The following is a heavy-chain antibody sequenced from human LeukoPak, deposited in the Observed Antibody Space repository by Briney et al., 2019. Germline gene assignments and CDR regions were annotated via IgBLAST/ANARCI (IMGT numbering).Heavy chain of an antibody. Sequence: ASVKVSCKASGYTFAGYYMHWVRQAPGQGLEWMGWINPNSGGTNYAQKFQGRVTMTRDTSISTAYMELSRLRSDDTAVYYCARARGRITYYYDSSGYYFGYWGQGTLVTVSS. D-gene: IGHD3-22*01. CDR3: ARARGRITYYYDSSGYYFGY. CDR2: INPNSGGT. J-gene: IGHJ4*02. V-gene: IGHV1-2*02. CDR1: GYTFAGYY.